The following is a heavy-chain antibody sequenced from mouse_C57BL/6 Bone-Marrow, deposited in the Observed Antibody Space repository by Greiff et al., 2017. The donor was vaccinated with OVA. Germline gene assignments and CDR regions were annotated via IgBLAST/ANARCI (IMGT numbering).Heavy chain of an antibody. CDR2: IYPRSGNT. V-gene: IGHV1-81*01. J-gene: IGHJ3*01. CDR3: ARRGRAWFAY. Sequence: VQLQQSGAELARPGASVKLSCKASGYTFTSYGISWVKQRTGQGLEWIGEIYPRSGNTYYNEKFKGKATLTADKSSSTAYMELRSLTSEDSAVYFGARRGRAWFAYWGQGTLVTVSA. CDR1: GYTFTSYG.